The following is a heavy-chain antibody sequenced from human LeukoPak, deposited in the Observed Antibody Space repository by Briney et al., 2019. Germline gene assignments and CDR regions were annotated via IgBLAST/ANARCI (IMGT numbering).Heavy chain of an antibody. CDR1: GFTVSSNY. D-gene: IGHD3-16*01. J-gene: IGHJ4*02. CDR3: ARGPWASFDY. Sequence: GGSLRLSCAASGFTVSSNYMNWVRQAPGKGLEWVSVIYSGGNTYYADSVKGRFTISRDNSKNTLYLQMNSLRAEDTAVYYCARGPWASFDYWGQGTLVTVSS. V-gene: IGHV3-66*01. CDR2: IYSGGNT.